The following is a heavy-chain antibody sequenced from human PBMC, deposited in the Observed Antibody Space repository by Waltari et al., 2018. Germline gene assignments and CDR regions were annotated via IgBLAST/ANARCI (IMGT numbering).Heavy chain of an antibody. CDR3: ARALRNAGRGY. J-gene: IGHJ4*02. V-gene: IGHV1-8*01. Sequence: QVQLAQSGAAVKKPGASVTVSCKASGYTLHSYYIKWVRQATGQGLEWMGWMNPNSGNTGYAQKLQGRVTMTRNTSISTAYMELSSLRSEDTAVYYCARALRNAGRGYWGQGTLVTVSS. CDR2: MNPNSGNT. D-gene: IGHD3-3*01. CDR1: GYTLHSYY.